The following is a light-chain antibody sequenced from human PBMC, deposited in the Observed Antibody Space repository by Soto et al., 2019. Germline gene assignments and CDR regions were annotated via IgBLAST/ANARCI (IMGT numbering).Light chain of an antibody. CDR2: GTS. Sequence: AIQMTQSPSSLSASVGDRVTSTCRASQGIRSDLGWYQQRPGEAPKLLIYGTSSLQSGVPSRFSGSGSGTDFTLTISSLQPEDFATYYCLQDYDYPRTFGQGTKVEI. V-gene: IGKV1-6*01. CDR3: LQDYDYPRT. J-gene: IGKJ1*01. CDR1: QGIRSD.